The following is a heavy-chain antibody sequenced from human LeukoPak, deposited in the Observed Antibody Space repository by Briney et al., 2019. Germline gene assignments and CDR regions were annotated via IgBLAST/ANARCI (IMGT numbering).Heavy chain of an antibody. CDR3: ARDLLIVGATMGLDY. J-gene: IGHJ4*02. Sequence: ASVKVSCKASGYTFTSYGISWVRQAPGQGLEWMGWISAYNGNTNYAQKLQGRVTMTTDTSTSTAYMELRSLRSDDTAVYYCARDLLIVGATMGLDYWGQGTLVTASS. D-gene: IGHD1-26*01. V-gene: IGHV1-18*01. CDR2: ISAYNGNT. CDR1: GYTFTSYG.